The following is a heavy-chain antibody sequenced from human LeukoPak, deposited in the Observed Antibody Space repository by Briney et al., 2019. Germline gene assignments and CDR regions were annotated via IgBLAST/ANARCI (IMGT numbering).Heavy chain of an antibody. CDR1: GGSISSGSYY. Sequence: PSETLSLTCTVSGGSISSGSYYWSWIRQPAGKGLEWIGRIYTSGSTNYNPSLKSRVTISVDTSKNQFSLKLSSVTAADTAVYYCARDTGIPAGGLDPWGQGTLVTVSS. CDR2: IYTSGST. J-gene: IGHJ5*02. CDR3: ARDTGIPAGGLDP. V-gene: IGHV4-61*02. D-gene: IGHD1-26*01.